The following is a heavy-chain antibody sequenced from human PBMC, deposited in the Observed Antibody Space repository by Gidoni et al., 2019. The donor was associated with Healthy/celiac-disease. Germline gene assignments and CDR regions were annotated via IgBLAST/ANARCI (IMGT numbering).Heavy chain of an antibody. J-gene: IGHJ4*02. V-gene: IGHV3-33*01. Sequence: QVQLVESGGGVVQPGRSLRLSCAASGFTFSSYGMHWVRQAPGQGLEWVAVIWYDGSNKYYAYSVKGRFTISRDNSKNTLYLQMNSLRAEDTAVYYCARIGYSYGLGYWGQGTLVTVSS. CDR3: ARIGYSYGLGY. CDR2: IWYDGSNK. CDR1: GFTFSSYG. D-gene: IGHD5-18*01.